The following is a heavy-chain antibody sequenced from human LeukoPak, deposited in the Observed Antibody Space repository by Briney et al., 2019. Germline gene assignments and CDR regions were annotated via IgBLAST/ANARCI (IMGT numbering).Heavy chain of an antibody. CDR1: GFTFSNYA. D-gene: IGHD2-15*01. CDR3: ARDRLGYCSGGTCYSYYFDF. CDR2: ISYDGSDK. J-gene: IGHJ4*02. Sequence: HPGGSLRLSCAASGFTFSNYAMHWVRQAPGKVLEWVAVISYDGSDKYYADSVKGRLTISRDNSKTTLYLQMNSLRPEDTAVYFCARDRLGYCSGGTCYSYYFDFWGQGTLVTVSS. V-gene: IGHV3-30-3*01.